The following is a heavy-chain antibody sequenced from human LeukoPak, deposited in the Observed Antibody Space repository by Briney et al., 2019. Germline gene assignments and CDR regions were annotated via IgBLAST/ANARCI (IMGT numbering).Heavy chain of an antibody. J-gene: IGHJ3*01. CDR2: ITYSGSA. D-gene: IGHD4-11*01. CDR1: GGSFSGYY. Sequence: SETLSLTCADYGGSFSGYYWSWIRQSPGKGLEWIGEITYSGSANYNPSLKSRVTISVDTSKNQFSLKLTSVTAADTAVYYCARSHDYSTSLAFDVWGQGTMVTVSS. V-gene: IGHV4-34*01. CDR3: ARSHDYSTSLAFDV.